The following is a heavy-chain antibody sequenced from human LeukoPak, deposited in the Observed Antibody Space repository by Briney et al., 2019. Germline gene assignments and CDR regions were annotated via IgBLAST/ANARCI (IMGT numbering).Heavy chain of an antibody. Sequence: SETLSLTCTVSGDSRDYHKWNWIRQPPGKGLEWLGYIYYSGSTNYNPALKSRVTISVDTSKNQFSLKLNSVTSADTAVYYCAGHHPRNTVDFWGQGTLVTVSS. J-gene: IGHJ4*02. V-gene: IGHV4-59*11. CDR3: AGHHPRNTVDF. CDR1: GDSRDYHK. D-gene: IGHD2/OR15-2a*01. CDR2: IYYSGST.